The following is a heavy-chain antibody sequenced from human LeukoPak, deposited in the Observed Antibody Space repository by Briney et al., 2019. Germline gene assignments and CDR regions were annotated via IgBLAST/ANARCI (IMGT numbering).Heavy chain of an antibody. J-gene: IGHJ5*02. D-gene: IGHD2-2*01. CDR3: ASLPSEGLDWFDP. Sequence: GASVKVSCTASGYTFTGYYMHWVRQAPGQGLEWMGWINPNSGGTNYAQTVQGRVTMTRDTSISTAYMELSRLRSDDTAVYYCASLPSEGLDWFDPWGQGTLVTVSS. CDR2: INPNSGGT. CDR1: GYTFTGYY. V-gene: IGHV1-2*02.